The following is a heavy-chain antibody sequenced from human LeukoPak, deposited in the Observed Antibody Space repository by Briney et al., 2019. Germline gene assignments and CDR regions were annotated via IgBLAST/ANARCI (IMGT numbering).Heavy chain of an antibody. J-gene: IGHJ4*02. CDR2: ISGSGGST. V-gene: IGHV3-23*01. CDR3: AKDLQYSTHFDY. Sequence: QTGGSLRLSCAASGFTFSSYAMSWVRQAPGKGLEWVSAISGSGGSTYYADSVKGRFTISRDNSKNTLYLQMNSLRAEDTAVYYCAKDLQYSTHFDYWGQGTLVTVSS. D-gene: IGHD6-6*01. CDR1: GFTFSSYA.